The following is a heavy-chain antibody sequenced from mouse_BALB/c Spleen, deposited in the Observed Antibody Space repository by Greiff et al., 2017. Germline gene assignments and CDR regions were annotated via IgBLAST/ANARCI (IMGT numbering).Heavy chain of an antibody. Sequence: VKLMESGPGLVAPSQSLSITCTVSGFSLTSYGVHWVRQPPGKGLEWLGVIWAGGSTNYNSALMSRLSISKDNSKSQVFLKMNSLQTDDTAMYYCARVYGYEGAAMDYWGQGTSVTVSS. CDR1: GFSLTSYG. J-gene: IGHJ4*01. V-gene: IGHV2-9*02. D-gene: IGHD2-2*01. CDR3: ARVYGYEGAAMDY. CDR2: IWAGGST.